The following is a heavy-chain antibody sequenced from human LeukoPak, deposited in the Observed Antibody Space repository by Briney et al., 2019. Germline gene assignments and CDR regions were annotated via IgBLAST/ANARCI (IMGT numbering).Heavy chain of an antibody. J-gene: IGHJ4*02. CDR1: GFTFSAYA. CDR2: ISYDGSNK. D-gene: IGHD6-13*01. V-gene: IGHV3-30-3*01. CDR3: AREVAAAGTAFDN. Sequence: PGRSLRLSCAASGFTFSAYAMHWVRQAPGKGLEWVSVISYDGSNKYYADSVKGRFTISRDNSKNTVYLQMNSLRAGDTAVYYCAREVAAAGTAFDNWGQGTLVTVSS.